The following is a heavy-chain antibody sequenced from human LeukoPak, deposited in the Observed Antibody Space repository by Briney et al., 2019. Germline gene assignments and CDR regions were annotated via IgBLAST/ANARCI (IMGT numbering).Heavy chain of an antibody. CDR2: ITGNSDT. D-gene: IGHD3/OR15-3a*01. CDR3: ARDQSRWTGNGYFDY. V-gene: IGHV3-23*01. J-gene: IGHJ4*02. Sequence: GGSLRLSCAASGFTFSNYAMAWVRQAPGKGLEWVSAITGNSDTSYADSVKGRFTISRDNSHNTLYLQMNTLRAEDTAVYYCARDQSRWTGNGYFDYWGQGTLVIVSS. CDR1: GFTFSNYA.